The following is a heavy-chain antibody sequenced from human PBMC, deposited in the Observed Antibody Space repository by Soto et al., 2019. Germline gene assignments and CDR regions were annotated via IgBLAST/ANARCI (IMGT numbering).Heavy chain of an antibody. J-gene: IGHJ5*02. CDR2: IYYSGST. Sequence: QVQLQESGPGLVKPSQTLSLTCTVSGGSISSGDYYWSWIRQPPGKGLEWIGYIYYSGSTYYNPSLQSRVTISVDTSKNQFSPKLSSGTAADTAVYYCARERPDGSRLDPWGQGTLVTVSS. D-gene: IGHD6-13*01. V-gene: IGHV4-30-4*01. CDR1: GGSISSGDYY. CDR3: ARERPDGSRLDP.